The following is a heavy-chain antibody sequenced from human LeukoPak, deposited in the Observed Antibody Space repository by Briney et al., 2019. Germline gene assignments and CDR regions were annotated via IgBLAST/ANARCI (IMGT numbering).Heavy chain of an antibody. D-gene: IGHD2-8*01. CDR2: IGTSSNNI. CDR3: ARDVNGWFDP. J-gene: IGHJ5*02. CDR1: GLTFSRYN. Sequence: PGGSLTLSCAASGLTFSRYNMNWVRQAPGKGLEWVSSIGTSSNNIYYTDSVKGRFTISRDNAKNSLYLQMNSLRAEDTAVYYCARDVNGWFDPWGQGTLVTVSS. V-gene: IGHV3-21*04.